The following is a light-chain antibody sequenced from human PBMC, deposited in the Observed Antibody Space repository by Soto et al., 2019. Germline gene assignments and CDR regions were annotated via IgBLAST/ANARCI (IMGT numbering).Light chain of an antibody. Sequence: DIQMTQSPSSLSASVGDRVTITCRASQSISSYLNWYQQKPGKAPKLLIYAASSLQSGVPSRFSGSGSGPDFTLTISSLQPEDFATYYCQQSYSTPWTFGQGTKVVIK. V-gene: IGKV1-39*01. J-gene: IGKJ1*01. CDR2: AAS. CDR3: QQSYSTPWT. CDR1: QSISSY.